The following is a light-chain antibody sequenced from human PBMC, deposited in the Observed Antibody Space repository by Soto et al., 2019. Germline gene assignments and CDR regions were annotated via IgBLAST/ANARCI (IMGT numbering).Light chain of an antibody. CDR3: LLSYNGPYV. Sequence: QAVVTQEPSLTVXPXGTXXXXCXXSTGAVTXXXYPYWFQQKPGQAXRTLIYDTTNRHSWTPARFSGSLLGGKAALTLSGXQPEDEAEYYCLLSYNGPYVFGTGTKLTVL. V-gene: IGLV7-46*01. J-gene: IGLJ1*01. CDR1: TGAVTXXXY. CDR2: DTT.